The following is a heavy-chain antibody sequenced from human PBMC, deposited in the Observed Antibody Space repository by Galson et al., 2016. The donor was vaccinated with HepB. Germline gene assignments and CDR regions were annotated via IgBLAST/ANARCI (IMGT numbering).Heavy chain of an antibody. CDR1: GDSVSSNTAA. CDR2: TYYRSKWYN. Sequence: CAISGDSVSSNTAAWSWIRQSPSRGLEWPGRTYYRSKWYNDYAVSVKSRVTINPDTSKNQFSLQLSPVTPDDTAIYYCARVYCIGTNCYPPPSKGTFDIWGQGTVVTVSS. V-gene: IGHV6-1*01. D-gene: IGHD2-2*01. CDR3: ARVYCIGTNCYPPPSKGTFDI. J-gene: IGHJ3*02.